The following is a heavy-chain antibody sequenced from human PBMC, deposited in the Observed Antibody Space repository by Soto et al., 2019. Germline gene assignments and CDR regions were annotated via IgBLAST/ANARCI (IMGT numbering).Heavy chain of an antibody. CDR3: ARRSAFIGLDY. V-gene: IGHV3-21*01. D-gene: IGHD1-26*01. J-gene: IGHJ4*02. CDR2: IGTSGSYI. Sequence: GGSLRRSCAGSGFSCSRYSMNWVCQAPGKGLEWVSSIGTSGSYIYDTDSVKGRFTISRDNTKDSLYLQMNSLRAEDTAIYYCARRSAFIGLDYWGQGT. CDR1: GFSCSRYS.